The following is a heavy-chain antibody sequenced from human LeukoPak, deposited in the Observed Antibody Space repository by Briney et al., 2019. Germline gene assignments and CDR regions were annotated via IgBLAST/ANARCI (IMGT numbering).Heavy chain of an antibody. CDR2: IYYSGST. CDR3: ARVRQNDILTGYFDY. J-gene: IGHJ4*02. V-gene: IGHV4-59*01. Sequence: SETLSLTCTVSGGSISSYYWSWIRQPPGKGLEWIGYIYYSGSTNYNPSLKSRVTISVDTSKNQFSLKLSSVTAADTAVYYCARVRQNDILTGYFDYWGQGTLVTVSS. CDR1: GGSISSYY. D-gene: IGHD3-9*01.